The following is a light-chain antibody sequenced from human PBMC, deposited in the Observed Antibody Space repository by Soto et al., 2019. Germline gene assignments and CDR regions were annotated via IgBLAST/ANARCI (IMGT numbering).Light chain of an antibody. Sequence: QSALTQPASVSGSPGQSITISCTGTSSDVGGYNYVSWYQQHPGKAPKLMIYDVSNRPSGVSNRFSGSKSGNTASLTISGLKAEDEADYYCSSYTSSSTLYVFGTGPKVTVL. V-gene: IGLV2-14*01. CDR2: DVS. CDR3: SSYTSSSTLYV. CDR1: SSDVGGYNY. J-gene: IGLJ1*01.